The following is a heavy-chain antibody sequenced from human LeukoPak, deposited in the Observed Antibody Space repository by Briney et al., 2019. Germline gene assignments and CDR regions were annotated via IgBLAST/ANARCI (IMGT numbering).Heavy chain of an antibody. CDR1: GFTFSSYS. V-gene: IGHV3-21*01. J-gene: IGHJ4*02. Sequence: LGGSLRLSCAASGFTFSSYSMNWVRQAPGKGLEWVSSISSSSSYIYYADSVKGRFTISRDNAKNSLYLQMNSLRAEDTAVYYCARDPLIDSGWLEDYWGQGTLVTVSS. CDR2: ISSSSSYI. CDR3: ARDPLIDSGWLEDY. D-gene: IGHD6-19*01.